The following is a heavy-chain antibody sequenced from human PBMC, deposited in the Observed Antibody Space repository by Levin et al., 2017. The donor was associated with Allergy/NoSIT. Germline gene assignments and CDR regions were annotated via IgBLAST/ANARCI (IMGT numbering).Heavy chain of an antibody. Sequence: TPSETLSLTCTVSGGSISSYYWSWIRQPPGKGLEWIGYIYYSGSTNYNPSLKSRVTISVDTSKNQFSLKLSSVTAADTAVYYCARGYYYGSGSNWGAPYYDYGMDVWGQGTTVTVSS. J-gene: IGHJ6*02. CDR2: IYYSGST. V-gene: IGHV4-59*01. CDR1: GGSISSYY. CDR3: ARGYYYGSGSNWGAPYYDYGMDV. D-gene: IGHD3-10*01.